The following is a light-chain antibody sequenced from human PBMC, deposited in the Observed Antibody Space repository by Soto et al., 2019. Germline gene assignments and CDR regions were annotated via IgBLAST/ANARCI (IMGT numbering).Light chain of an antibody. V-gene: IGKV1-33*01. J-gene: IGKJ4*01. CDR2: DAS. CDR1: QDINNY. Sequence: DIQMTQSPSSLSASVGDRVTITCQASQDINNYLNWYQQKPGKAPKLLIYDASSLETGVPSRFSGRRSGTDFTFTITSVQPEDIATYYCQQYASLPFFGGGTKVEIQ. CDR3: QQYASLPF.